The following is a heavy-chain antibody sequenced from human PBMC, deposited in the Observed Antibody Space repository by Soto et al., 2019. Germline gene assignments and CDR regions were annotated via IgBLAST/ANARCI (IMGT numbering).Heavy chain of an antibody. D-gene: IGHD5-18*01. CDR3: ADRIRNSYGSSESLNWFDP. CDR2: ISGSGGST. CDR1: GFTFSSYA. V-gene: IGHV3-23*01. Sequence: PVGSLRLSCGASGFTFSSYARSWVRHAPVEVLEWVSAISGSGGSTYYADPLKVRFTISRDNSKNTLYLQMNSLRAEDTAVYYCADRIRNSYGSSESLNWFDPWRQGTLVTVSS. J-gene: IGHJ5*02.